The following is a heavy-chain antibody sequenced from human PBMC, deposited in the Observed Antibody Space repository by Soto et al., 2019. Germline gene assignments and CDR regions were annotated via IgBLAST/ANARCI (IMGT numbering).Heavy chain of an antibody. CDR2: INHSGST. J-gene: IGHJ5*02. Sequence: QVQLQQWGAGLLKPSETLSLTCAVYGGSFSGYYWSWIRQPPGKGLEWIGEINHSGSTNYNPSLRGRVTISVDTSKNQFSLMLSSVTAADTAVYYCARVGRGCRGLPGLGNWFDPWGQGTLVTVSS. CDR1: GGSFSGYY. V-gene: IGHV4-34*01. D-gene: IGHD3-16*01. CDR3: ARVGRGCRGLPGLGNWFDP.